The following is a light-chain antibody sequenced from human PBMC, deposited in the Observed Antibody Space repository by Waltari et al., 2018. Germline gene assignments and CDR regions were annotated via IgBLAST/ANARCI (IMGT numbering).Light chain of an antibody. Sequence: IQVTQSPSSLSASVANRATITCRASQSISSYLNWYQQKPGKAPKLLIYAASSLQSGVPSRFSGSGSGTDFTLTISSLQPEDFATYYCQQSYSTPRTFGQGTKVEIK. CDR1: QSISSY. V-gene: IGKV1-39*01. CDR3: QQSYSTPRT. J-gene: IGKJ1*01. CDR2: AAS.